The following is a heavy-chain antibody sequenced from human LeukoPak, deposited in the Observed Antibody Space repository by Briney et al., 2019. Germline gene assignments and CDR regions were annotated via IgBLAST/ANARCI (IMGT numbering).Heavy chain of an antibody. V-gene: IGHV3-23*01. D-gene: IGHD4-11*01. CDR3: ARALDDYSSYFVTPTGFDY. CDR1: GFTFSSYA. Sequence: GGSLRLSCAASGFTFSSYAMSWVRQAPGKGLEWVSAISGSGGSTYYADSVKGRFTISRDNSKNTLYLQMNSLRAEDTAVYYCARALDDYSSYFVTPTGFDYWGQGTLVTVSS. CDR2: ISGSGGST. J-gene: IGHJ4*02.